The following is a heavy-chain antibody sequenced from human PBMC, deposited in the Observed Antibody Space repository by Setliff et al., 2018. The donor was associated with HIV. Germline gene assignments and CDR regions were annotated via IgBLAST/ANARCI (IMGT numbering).Heavy chain of an antibody. V-gene: IGHV4-39*02. CDR3: ARDDRAVATIL. D-gene: IGHD5-12*01. J-gene: IGHJ4*02. CDR2: IYYSGST. Sequence: KPSETLSLTCTVSGGSIWNYYWSWIRQPPGKGLEWIGTIYYSGSTYYHPSLKGRVTISTDTSKNQFSLKLSSVTAADTAVYYCARDDRAVATILWGQGTLVTVSS. CDR1: GGSIWNYY.